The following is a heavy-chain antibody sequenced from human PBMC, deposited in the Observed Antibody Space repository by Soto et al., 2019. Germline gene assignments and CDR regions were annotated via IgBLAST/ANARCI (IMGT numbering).Heavy chain of an antibody. CDR1: GGTFSSYA. J-gene: IGHJ6*02. CDR2: IIPIFGTA. D-gene: IGHD3-3*01. V-gene: IGHV1-69*13. Sequence: GASVKVSCKASGGTFSSYAISWVRQAPGQGLEWMGGIIPIFGTANYAQKFQGRVTITADESASTAYMELSSLRSEDTAVYYCARDWNYDFWSGSPKGMDVWGQGTTVTVSS. CDR3: ARDWNYDFWSGSPKGMDV.